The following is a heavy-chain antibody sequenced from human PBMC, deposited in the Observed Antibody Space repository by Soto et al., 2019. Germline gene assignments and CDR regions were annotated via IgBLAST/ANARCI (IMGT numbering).Heavy chain of an antibody. V-gene: IGHV4-39*01. CDR2: VYYRGRS. D-gene: IGHD4-17*01. Sequence: PSETLSLTCTVSGGSISSYYWGWIRQSPGKGLEWIGSVYYRGRSYSKSSVKSRVTISVDTSKNRFSLSLNPVTASDTAVYFCVSQRTTVPTQAYFDYWGPGALVTVSS. CDR1: GGSISSYY. CDR3: VSQRTTVPTQAYFDY. J-gene: IGHJ4*02.